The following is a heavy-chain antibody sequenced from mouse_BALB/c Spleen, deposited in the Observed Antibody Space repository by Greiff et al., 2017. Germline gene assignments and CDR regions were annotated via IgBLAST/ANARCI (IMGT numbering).Heavy chain of an antibody. CDR3: ARSTTVVASHFDY. J-gene: IGHJ2*01. D-gene: IGHD1-1*01. CDR2: INPSTGYT. V-gene: IGHV1-7*01. Sequence: VQLHQSGAELAKPGASVKMSCKASGYTFTSYWMHWVKQRPGQGLEWIGYINPSTGYTEYNQKFKDKATLTADKSSSTAYMQLSSLTSEDSAVYYCARSTTVVASHFDYWGQGTTLTVSS. CDR1: GYTFTSYW.